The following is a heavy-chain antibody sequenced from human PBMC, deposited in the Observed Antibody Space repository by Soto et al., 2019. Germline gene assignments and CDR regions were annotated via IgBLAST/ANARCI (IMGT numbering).Heavy chain of an antibody. CDR1: GYTFSSYA. V-gene: IGHV3-30-3*01. D-gene: IGHD3-10*01. CDR3: ARDGYGSGSYYIDYYYGMDV. J-gene: IGHJ6*02. CDR2: ISYDGSNK. Sequence: PGGSLRLSCAASGYTFSSYAMHWVRQAPGKGLEWVAVISYDGSNKYYADSVKGRFTISRDNSKNTLYLQMNSLRAEDTAVYYCARDGYGSGSYYIDYYYGMDVWGQGTTVTVSS.